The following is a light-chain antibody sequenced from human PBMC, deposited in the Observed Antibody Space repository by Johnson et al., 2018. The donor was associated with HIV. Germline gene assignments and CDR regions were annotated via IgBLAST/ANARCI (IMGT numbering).Light chain of an antibody. V-gene: IGLV1-51*01. CDR1: SSNIGNNY. CDR3: GTWDSRRRGGF. Sequence: QSVLTQPPSVSVAPGQKVTISCSGSSSNIGNNYVSWYQQVPGTAPKLLIFDNNKRPSGIPDRFSGSKSGTSATLGITGLQTGDEADYYCGTWDSRRRGGFFGTGTKVTVL. CDR2: DNN. J-gene: IGLJ1*01.